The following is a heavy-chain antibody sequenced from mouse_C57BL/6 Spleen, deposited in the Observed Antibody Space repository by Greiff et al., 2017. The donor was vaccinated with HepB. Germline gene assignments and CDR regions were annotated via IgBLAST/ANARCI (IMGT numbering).Heavy chain of an antibody. D-gene: IGHD1-1*01. J-gene: IGHJ4*01. V-gene: IGHV10-3*01. Sequence: EVQGVESGGGLVQPKGSLKLSCAASGFTFNTYAMHWVRQAPGKGLEWVARIRSKSSNYATYYADSVKDRFTISRDDSQSMLYLQMNNLKTEDTAMYYCVRDDPYGSSYDAMDYWGQGTSVTVSS. CDR3: VRDDPYGSSYDAMDY. CDR2: IRSKSSNYAT. CDR1: GFTFNTYA.